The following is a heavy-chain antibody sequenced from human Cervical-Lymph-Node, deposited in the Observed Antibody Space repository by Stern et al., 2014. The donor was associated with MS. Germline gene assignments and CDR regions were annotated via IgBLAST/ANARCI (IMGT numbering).Heavy chain of an antibody. CDR3: ARHAQYSSAWTPYYFDY. CDR1: GDSISINNYY. D-gene: IGHD6-19*01. CDR2: IYYSGSP. Sequence: QVQLQESGPGLVKPSETLSLTCTVSGDSISINNYYWGWIRQPPGKGLEWIGTIYYSGSPSSTPSLKSRAAIPVDTSKTMFPLGLSSMTAADTAVYYCARHAQYSSAWTPYYFDYWGQGTLVTVSS. J-gene: IGHJ4*02. V-gene: IGHV4-39*01.